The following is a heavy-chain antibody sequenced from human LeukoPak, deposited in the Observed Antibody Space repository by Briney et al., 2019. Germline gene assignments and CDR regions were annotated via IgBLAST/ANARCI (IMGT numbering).Heavy chain of an antibody. CDR2: IYYSGST. Sequence: SETLSLTCTVSGGSINKKNWSWIRQPPGKGLEWIGYIYYSGSTNYNPSLKSRVTISVDTSKNQFSLKLSSVTAADTAVYYCARGPLDSSGWSFDYWGQGTLVTVSS. CDR1: GGSINKKN. J-gene: IGHJ4*02. D-gene: IGHD6-19*01. CDR3: ARGPLDSSGWSFDY. V-gene: IGHV4-59*01.